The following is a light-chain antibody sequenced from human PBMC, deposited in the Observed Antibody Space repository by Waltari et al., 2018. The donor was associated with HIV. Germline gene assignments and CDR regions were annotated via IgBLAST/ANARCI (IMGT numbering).Light chain of an antibody. J-gene: IGLJ2*01. CDR1: SSNVGGDNY. CDR2: EVT. Sequence: QSALTQPPSASGSPGQSVTISCTGNSSNVGGDNYVSWYQQHPGKAPKLMIYEVTKRPSGVPDRFSGSKSGNTASLTVSGLQAEDEADYYCSSYAGSNNLLFGGGTKLTVL. V-gene: IGLV2-8*01. CDR3: SSYAGSNNLL.